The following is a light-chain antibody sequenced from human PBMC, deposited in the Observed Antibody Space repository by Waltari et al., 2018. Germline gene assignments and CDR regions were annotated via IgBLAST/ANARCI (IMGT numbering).Light chain of an antibody. CDR1: QSVRVY. CDR3: QQRGNGLT. V-gene: IGKV3-11*01. CDR2: DAS. J-gene: IGKJ4*01. Sequence: EIVLTQSPATLSLSPGERATLSCRASQSVRVYLAWYQQKPGQAPRLLIYDASTRATGTPARFSGSGSGTDFSLTISSLEPEDFAVYYCQQRGNGLTFGGGTKVEIK.